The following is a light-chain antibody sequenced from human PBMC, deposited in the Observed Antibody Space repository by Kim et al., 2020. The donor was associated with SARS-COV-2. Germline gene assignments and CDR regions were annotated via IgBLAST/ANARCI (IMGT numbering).Light chain of an antibody. CDR1: KLGDKY. V-gene: IGLV3-1*01. CDR2: QDS. Sequence: VDPGQTASVTCSGDKLGDKYACWYQQKPGQSPVLVIYQDSKRPSGIPERFSGSNSGNTATLTISGTQAMDEADYYCQAWDSSTAVVFGGGTQLTVL. J-gene: IGLJ2*01. CDR3: QAWDSSTAVV.